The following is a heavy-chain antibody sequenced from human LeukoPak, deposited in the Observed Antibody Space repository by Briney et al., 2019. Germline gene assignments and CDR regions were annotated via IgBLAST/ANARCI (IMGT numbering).Heavy chain of an antibody. J-gene: IGHJ4*02. Sequence: ASVKVSCKASGYTFTGYYMHWVRQAPGQGLEWMGWINPNSGGTNYAQKFQGWVTMTRDTSISTAYMVLSRLRSDDTAVYYCARVGAYSSGWYDYWGQGTLVTVSS. V-gene: IGHV1-2*04. CDR1: GYTFTGYY. CDR2: INPNSGGT. D-gene: IGHD6-19*01. CDR3: ARVGAYSSGWYDY.